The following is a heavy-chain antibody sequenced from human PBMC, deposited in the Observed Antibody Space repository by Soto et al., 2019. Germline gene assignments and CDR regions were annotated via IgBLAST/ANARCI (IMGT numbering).Heavy chain of an antibody. V-gene: IGHV1-24*01. J-gene: IGHJ4*02. CDR2: FDPEDGET. CDR1: GYTLTELS. CDR3: AVVPAAMRRLSFDY. Sequence: ASVKVSCKVSGYTLTELSMHWVRQAPGKGLEWMGGFDPEDGETIYAQKFQGRVTMTEDTSTDTAYMELSSLRSEDTAVYYCAVVPAAMRRLSFDYWGQGTLVTVSS. D-gene: IGHD2-2*01.